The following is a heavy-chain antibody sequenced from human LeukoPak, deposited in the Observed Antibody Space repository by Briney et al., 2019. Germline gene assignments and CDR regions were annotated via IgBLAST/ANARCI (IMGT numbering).Heavy chain of an antibody. J-gene: IGHJ4*02. Sequence: KPGGSLRLSCAASGFTFSSYSMNWVRQAPGKGLEWVSSISSSSSYIYYADSVKGRFTISRDNAKNSLYLQMNSLRAEDTAVCYCARDRYDFWSGYYVYWGQGTLVTVSS. CDR1: GFTFSSYS. V-gene: IGHV3-21*01. D-gene: IGHD3-3*01. CDR3: ARDRYDFWSGYYVY. CDR2: ISSSSSYI.